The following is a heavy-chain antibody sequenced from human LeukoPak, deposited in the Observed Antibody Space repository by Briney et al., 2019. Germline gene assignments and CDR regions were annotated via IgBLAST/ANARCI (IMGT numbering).Heavy chain of an antibody. CDR2: INWNGGST. D-gene: IGHD6-13*01. J-gene: IGHJ6*03. V-gene: IGHV3-20*04. Sequence: GGSLRLSCAASGFTFDDYGMSWVRQAPGKGLEWVSGINWNGGSTGYADSVKDRFTISRDNAKNSLYLQMNSLRAEDTALYYCARLQQLFYYYYYMDVWGKGTTVTVSS. CDR1: GFTFDDYG. CDR3: ARLQQLFYYYYYMDV.